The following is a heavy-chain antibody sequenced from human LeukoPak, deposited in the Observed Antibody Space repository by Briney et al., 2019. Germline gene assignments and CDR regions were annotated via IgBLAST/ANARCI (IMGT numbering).Heavy chain of an antibody. V-gene: IGHV4-34*01. CDR3: ATYGDYLGFDY. CDR2: INHSGST. CDR1: GVSFSVYY. Sequence: SETLSLTCAVYGVSFSVYYWSWVRQPPGKGLEWIGEINHSGSTNYNPSLKSRVTISVDTSKNQFSLKLSSVTAADTAVYYCATYGDYLGFDYWGQGTLVTVSS. D-gene: IGHD4-17*01. J-gene: IGHJ4*02.